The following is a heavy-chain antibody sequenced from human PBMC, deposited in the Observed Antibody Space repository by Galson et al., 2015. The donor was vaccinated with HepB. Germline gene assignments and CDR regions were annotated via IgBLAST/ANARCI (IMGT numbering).Heavy chain of an antibody. CDR2: ISSSSSYT. CDR3: ARGDSYGTRYYYYAMDV. V-gene: IGHV3-11*06. Sequence: SLRLSCAASGFTFSDYYMSWIRQAPGKGLEWVSYISSSSSYTNYADSVKGRFTISRDNAKNSLYLQMNSLRAEDTAVYFCARGDSYGTRYYYYAMDVWGQGTTVIVSS. CDR1: GFTFSDYY. J-gene: IGHJ6*02. D-gene: IGHD5-18*01.